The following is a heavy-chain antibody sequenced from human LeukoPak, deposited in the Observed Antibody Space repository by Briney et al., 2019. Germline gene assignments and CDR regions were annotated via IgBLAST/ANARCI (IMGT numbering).Heavy chain of an antibody. V-gene: IGHV4-59*01. CDR3: ARGGARYYDILTGYYTEPFDY. Sequence: SETLSLTCTVSGGSISSYYWSWIRQPPGKGLEWIGYIYYSGSTNYNPSLKSRVTISVDTSKNQFSLKLSSVIAADAAVYYCARGGARYYDILTGYYTEPFDYWGQGTLVTVSS. CDR2: IYYSGST. J-gene: IGHJ4*02. D-gene: IGHD3-9*01. CDR1: GGSISSYY.